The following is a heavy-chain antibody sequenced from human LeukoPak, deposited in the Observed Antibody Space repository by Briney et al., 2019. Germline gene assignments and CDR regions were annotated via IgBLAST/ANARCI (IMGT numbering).Heavy chain of an antibody. CDR3: AAGRNDEDY. CDR1: GFAFSPYW. Sequence: GGSLRLSCTASGFAFSPYWMTWVRQAPGKGLEWVANIEPDGGEKHFVDSVKGRFTISRDNAKHSVYLQMNSLRAEDTAVYHCAAGRNDEDYWGPGTLVTVSS. D-gene: IGHD1-1*01. J-gene: IGHJ4*02. CDR2: IEPDGGEK. V-gene: IGHV3-7*01.